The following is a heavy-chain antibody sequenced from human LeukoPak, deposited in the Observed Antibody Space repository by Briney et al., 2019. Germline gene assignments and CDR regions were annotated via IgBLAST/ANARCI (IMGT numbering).Heavy chain of an antibody. CDR1: GFTFSSYW. V-gene: IGHV3-74*01. D-gene: IGHD2/OR15-2a*01. CDR2: INTDGSST. Sequence: GGSLRLSCAASGFTFSSYWMHWVRQAPGKGLVWVSRINTDGSSTSYADSVKGRFTIARGDARKTLYLQMNSLRAEDTAVYYCLTIVETTFDAFDIWGQGTMVTVSS. CDR3: LTIVETTFDAFDI. J-gene: IGHJ3*02.